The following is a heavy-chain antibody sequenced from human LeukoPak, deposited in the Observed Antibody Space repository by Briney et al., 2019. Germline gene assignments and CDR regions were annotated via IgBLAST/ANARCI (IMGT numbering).Heavy chain of an antibody. D-gene: IGHD1-7*01. J-gene: IGHJ4*02. CDR3: TRGTHETTAAFD. V-gene: IGHV4-4*07. Sequence: PSETLSLTCTVSGASISPYRWSWVRQPAGKALEWIGRFIASGTTHYNPSLRNRTTMSVDTSNSQFSLGLASVTAADTAIYFCTRGTHETTAAFDWGRGTLVTVSS. CDR1: GASISPYR. CDR2: FIASGTT.